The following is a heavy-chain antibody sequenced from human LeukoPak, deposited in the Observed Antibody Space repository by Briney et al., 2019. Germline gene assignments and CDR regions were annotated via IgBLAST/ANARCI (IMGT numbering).Heavy chain of an antibody. D-gene: IGHD3-16*01. CDR2: IDPSDSYT. CDR1: GYKFTNYW. V-gene: IGHV5-10-1*01. CDR3: ARHGGGYPLYYFDY. Sequence: GESLKISCKGSGYKFTNYWIGWVRQMPGKGLEWMGRIDPSDSYTNYSPSFQGHVTISADKSISTAYLQWSSLKASDTAMYYCARHGGGYPLYYFDYWGQGTLVTVSS. J-gene: IGHJ4*02.